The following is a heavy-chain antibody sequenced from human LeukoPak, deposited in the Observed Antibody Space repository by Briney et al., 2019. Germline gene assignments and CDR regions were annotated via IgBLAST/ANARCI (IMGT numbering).Heavy chain of an antibody. V-gene: IGHV5-51*01. D-gene: IGHD6-13*01. CDR1: GYSFITYW. CDR3: ARFIAGRGFDY. J-gene: IGHJ4*02. Sequence: GESLKISCKGSGYSFITYWIGWVRQMPGKGLEWMGIIHPVEYGTRYSPSFQGQVTISADKSISTASLQWSSLKASDTAMYYCARFIAGRGFDYWGQGTLVTVSS. CDR2: IHPVEYGT.